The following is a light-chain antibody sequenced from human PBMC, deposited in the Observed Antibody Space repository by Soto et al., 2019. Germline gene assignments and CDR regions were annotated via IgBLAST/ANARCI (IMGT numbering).Light chain of an antibody. V-gene: IGLV1-40*01. CDR1: SSNIGAGYG. Sequence: QAVVTQPPSVSGAPGQRVTISCTGSSSNIGAGYGVHWYQQLPGAVPKLIIYGSNHRPSGVPDRISGSKSGTSATLAITGLQAEDEADYYCQSYDNSLSGGVFGGATKLTVL. CDR3: QSYDNSLSGGV. J-gene: IGLJ3*02. CDR2: GSN.